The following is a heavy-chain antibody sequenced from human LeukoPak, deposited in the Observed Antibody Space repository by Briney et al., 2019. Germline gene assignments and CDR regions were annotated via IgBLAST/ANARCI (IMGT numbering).Heavy chain of an antibody. CDR2: IVVGSGNT. Sequence: SVKVSCKASGFTFTSSAMQWVRQARGQRLEWIGWIVVGSGNTNYAQKFQERVTITRDMSTSTAYMELSSLRSEDTAVYYCAAGVYGDYAYGMDVWSQGTTVTVSS. D-gene: IGHD4-17*01. CDR3: AAGVYGDYAYGMDV. V-gene: IGHV1-58*02. CDR1: GFTFTSSA. J-gene: IGHJ6*02.